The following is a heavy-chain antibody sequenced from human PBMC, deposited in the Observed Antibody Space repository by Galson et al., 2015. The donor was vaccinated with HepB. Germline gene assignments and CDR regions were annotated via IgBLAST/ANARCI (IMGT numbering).Heavy chain of an antibody. V-gene: IGHV3-33*01. CDR2: IWYDETTK. Sequence: SLRLSCVAHGVNFSSHGMHWVRQAPGKGLEWVAVIWYDETTKYYADYVKGRFTIYSDNSNNTLYLQMNSLRAEDSAVYYCARYRGWFVDYWGQGTLVTAAS. D-gene: IGHD6-19*01. CDR1: GVNFSSHG. CDR3: ARYRGWFVDY. J-gene: IGHJ4*02.